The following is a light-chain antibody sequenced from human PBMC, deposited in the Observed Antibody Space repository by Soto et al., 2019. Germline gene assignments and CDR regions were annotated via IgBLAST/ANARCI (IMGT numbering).Light chain of an antibody. V-gene: IGKV1-39*01. CDR1: QSISSY. CDR3: QQTYSTPPT. CDR2: AAS. J-gene: IGKJ1*01. Sequence: ESLVPQCPCSLSASVGARVTITGRASQSISSYLNWYQQKPGKAPKLLIYAASSLQSGVPSRFSGSGSGTDFTLTISSLQPEDFATYYCQQTYSTPPTFGQGTKVDIK.